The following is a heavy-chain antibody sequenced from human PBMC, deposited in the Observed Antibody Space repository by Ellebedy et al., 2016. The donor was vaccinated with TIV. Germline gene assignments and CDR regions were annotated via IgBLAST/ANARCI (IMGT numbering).Heavy chain of an antibody. J-gene: IGHJ4*02. V-gene: IGHV3-53*01. D-gene: IGHD1-26*01. CDR2: IYSGGST. Sequence: GESLKISCAASGFTVSNNYMIWVRQAPGKGLEWVSLIYSGGSTYYADSVKRRFTIPRDNSKNTLYLQMNSLRAEDTAVYYCARNPSGSHYGWGRGTLVTVSS. CDR3: ARNPSGSHYG. CDR1: GFTVSNNY.